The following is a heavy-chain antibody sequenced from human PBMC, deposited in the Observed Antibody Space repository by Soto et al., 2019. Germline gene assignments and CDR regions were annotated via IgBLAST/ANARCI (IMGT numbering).Heavy chain of an antibody. J-gene: IGHJ5*02. Sequence: SVKVSCKAFGGTFSSYAISWVRQAPGQGLEWMGGIIPIFGTANYAQKFQGRVTITADESTSTAYMELSSLRSEDTAVYYCARVYPSDTRYGYVGNNWFDPWGQGTLVTVSS. CDR2: IIPIFGTA. CDR1: GGTFSSYA. V-gene: IGHV1-69*13. CDR3: ARVYPSDTRYGYVGNNWFDP. D-gene: IGHD5-18*01.